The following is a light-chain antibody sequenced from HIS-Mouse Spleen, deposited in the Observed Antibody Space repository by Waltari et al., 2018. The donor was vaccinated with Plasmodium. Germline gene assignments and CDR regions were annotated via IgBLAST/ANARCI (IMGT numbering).Light chain of an antibody. CDR3: YSTDSSGNHRV. J-gene: IGLJ3*02. CDR2: EES. V-gene: IGLV3-10*01. CDR1: ALPKKY. Sequence: SYELTQPPSVSVSPGQTARITCSGDALPKKYANWYQQKSGQAPVLVIHEESKRPAGIPGRFAVSSSGTMATLTISRAQVEDEADYYCYSTDSSGNHRVFGGGTKLTVL.